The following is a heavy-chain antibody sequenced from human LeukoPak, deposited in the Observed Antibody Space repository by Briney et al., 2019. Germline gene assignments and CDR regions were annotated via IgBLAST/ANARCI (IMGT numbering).Heavy chain of an antibody. Sequence: ASVKVSCKASGYTFTRYGISWVRQAPGQGLQWLGWISASNGNTNYAQKFRDRVTMSTDTSTGTAYMELRSLRSDDTAVYYCARGSIAAAGRGHAFDIWGQGTMVTVSS. V-gene: IGHV1-18*01. CDR2: ISASNGNT. D-gene: IGHD6-13*01. CDR1: GYTFTRYG. CDR3: ARGSIAAAGRGHAFDI. J-gene: IGHJ3*02.